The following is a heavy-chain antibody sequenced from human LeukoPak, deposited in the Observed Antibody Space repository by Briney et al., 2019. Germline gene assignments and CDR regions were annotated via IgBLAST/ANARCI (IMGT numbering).Heavy chain of an antibody. V-gene: IGHV1-69*06. CDR3: ARWYDSYGYRENAFDI. J-gene: IGHJ3*02. CDR1: GGTFSSYA. Sequence: SVKVSCKASGGTFSSYAISWVRQAPGQGLEWMGGIIPIFGTANYAQKFQGRVTITADKSTSTAYMELSSPRSEDTAVYYCARWYDSYGYRENAFDIWGQGTMVTVSS. CDR2: IIPIFGTA. D-gene: IGHD5-18*01.